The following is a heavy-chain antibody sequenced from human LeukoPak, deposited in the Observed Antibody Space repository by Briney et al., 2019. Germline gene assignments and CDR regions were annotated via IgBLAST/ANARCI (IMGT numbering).Heavy chain of an antibody. V-gene: IGHV3-30-3*01. J-gene: IGHJ3*02. CDR2: ISYDGSNK. Sequence: GGSLRLSCAASGFTFSSYAMHWVRQAPGKGLEWVAVISYDGSNKYYADSVKGRFTISRDNSKNTLYLQMNSLRAEDTVVYYCARGRWRGSYYILDAFDIWGQGTMVTVSS. D-gene: IGHD1-26*01. CDR1: GFTFSSYA. CDR3: ARGRWRGSYYILDAFDI.